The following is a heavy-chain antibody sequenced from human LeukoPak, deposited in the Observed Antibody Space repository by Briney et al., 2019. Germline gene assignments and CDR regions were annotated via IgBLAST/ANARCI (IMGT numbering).Heavy chain of an antibody. Sequence: KFQARVTITADESTSTAYMELSSLRSEDTAVYYCARDRSEAVAGSFDYWGQGTLVTVSS. J-gene: IGHJ4*02. D-gene: IGHD6-19*01. V-gene: IGHV1-69*01. CDR3: ARDRSEAVAGSFDY.